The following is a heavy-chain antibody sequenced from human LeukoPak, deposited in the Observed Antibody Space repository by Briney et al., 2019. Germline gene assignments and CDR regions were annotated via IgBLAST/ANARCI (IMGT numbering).Heavy chain of an antibody. J-gene: IGHJ6*02. V-gene: IGHV3-23*01. CDR2: ISGSGGST. Sequence: GGSLRLSCAASGFTFSSYAMSWVRQAPGKGLEWVSAISGSGGSTYYVDSVKGRFTISRDNSKNTLYLQMNSLRAEDTAVYYCAKAYGDYAYYYYGMDVWGQGTTVTVSS. CDR1: GFTFSSYA. D-gene: IGHD4-17*01. CDR3: AKAYGDYAYYYYGMDV.